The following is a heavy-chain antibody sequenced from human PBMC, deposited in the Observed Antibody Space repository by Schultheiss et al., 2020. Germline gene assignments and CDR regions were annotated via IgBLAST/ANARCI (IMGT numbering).Heavy chain of an antibody. J-gene: IGHJ3*02. Sequence: SETLSLTCAVYGGSFSGYYWSWIRQPPGKGLEWIGEINHSGSTNYNPSLKSRVTISVDTSKNQFSLKLSSVTAADTAVYYCAEGPLYSAFDIWGQGTMVNVSS. D-gene: IGHD1-14*01. CDR2: INHSGST. V-gene: IGHV4-34*01. CDR1: GGSFSGYY. CDR3: AEGPLYSAFDI.